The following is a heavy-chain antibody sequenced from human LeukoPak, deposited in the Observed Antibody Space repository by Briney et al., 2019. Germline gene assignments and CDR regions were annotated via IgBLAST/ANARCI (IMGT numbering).Heavy chain of an antibody. J-gene: IGHJ4*02. D-gene: IGHD3-10*01. CDR3: ACMVRGVIPGY. CDR2: IYSGGST. CDR1: GFTVSSNY. V-gene: IGHV3-66*01. Sequence: GGSLRLSCAASGFTVSSNYMSWVRQAPGKGLEWVSVIYSGGSTYYADSVKGRFTISRDNSKNTLYLQMNSLRAEDTAVYYCACMVRGVIPGYWGQGTLVTVSS.